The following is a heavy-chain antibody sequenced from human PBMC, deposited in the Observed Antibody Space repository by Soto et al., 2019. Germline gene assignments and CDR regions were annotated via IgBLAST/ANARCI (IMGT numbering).Heavy chain of an antibody. CDR1: GGSMNSYC. CDR2: IFYTGTA. Sequence: SETLSLTCSVSGGSMNSYCWGWIRQPPGKGLEWIGYIFYTGTANYNPSLKSRISISVDTSKSQFSLTLTSVTAADTAVYYCARLGRYYDSSGYLDWFDLWGQGTLVTVSA. D-gene: IGHD3-22*01. J-gene: IGHJ5*02. CDR3: ARLGRYYDSSGYLDWFDL. V-gene: IGHV4-59*01.